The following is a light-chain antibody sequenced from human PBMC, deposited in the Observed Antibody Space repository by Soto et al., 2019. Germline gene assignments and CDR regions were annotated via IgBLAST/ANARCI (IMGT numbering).Light chain of an antibody. V-gene: IGKV1-33*01. J-gene: IGKJ5*01. CDR3: QQYESLPLT. Sequence: DIKMTHSPSSLSASLVDRVNITFRASQSISNFLNWFQHKPGKAPKVLISAASDLETGVPSRFSGSGSGTGFTFTISSLQPEDFATYYCQQYESLPLTCGQGTRREIK. CDR2: AAS. CDR1: QSISNF.